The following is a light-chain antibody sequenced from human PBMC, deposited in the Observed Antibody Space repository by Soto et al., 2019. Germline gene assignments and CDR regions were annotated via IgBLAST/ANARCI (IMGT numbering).Light chain of an antibody. V-gene: IGKV1-12*01. J-gene: IGKJ3*01. CDR3: QQVNSFPFT. CDR2: KSY. CDR1: EAIASW. Sequence: DIQMTQSPSSVSASVGDRVTITCRASEAIASWVAWYQQKPGKAPKVLIYKSYILQSGVPSRFSGSGSGTDFTLTISTLQHEDFATYFCQQVNSFPFTFGPGTKVDIK.